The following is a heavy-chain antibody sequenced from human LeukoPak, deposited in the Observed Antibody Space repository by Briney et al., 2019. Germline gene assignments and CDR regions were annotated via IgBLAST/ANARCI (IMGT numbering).Heavy chain of an antibody. Sequence: GGSLRLSCAASGFTFSTHWMIWVRQAAGKGLEWAANIKQDGSEKYYVDSVKGRFIISRDNAKNSLYLQMNSLRAEDTAVYYCANALGAHYFDSWGQGTLVTVSS. J-gene: IGHJ4*02. CDR3: ANALGAHYFDS. CDR1: GFTFSTHW. D-gene: IGHD1-26*01. V-gene: IGHV3-7*05. CDR2: IKQDGSEK.